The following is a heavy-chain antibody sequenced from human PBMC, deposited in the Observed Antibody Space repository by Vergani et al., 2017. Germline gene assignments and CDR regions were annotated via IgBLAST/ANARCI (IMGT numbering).Heavy chain of an antibody. CDR3: ARGVYTAMVPPL. CDR1: GFTFSSYS. J-gene: IGHJ4*02. CDR2: ISISSSYI. D-gene: IGHD5-18*01. Sequence: EVQLVESGGGLVQPGGSLRRSCAASGFTFSSYSMNWVRQAPGKGLEWVSSISISSSYIYYADSVKGRFTISRDNAKNSLYVQMNSLRAEDTAVYYCARGVYTAMVPPLWGQGTLVTVSS. V-gene: IGHV3-21*01.